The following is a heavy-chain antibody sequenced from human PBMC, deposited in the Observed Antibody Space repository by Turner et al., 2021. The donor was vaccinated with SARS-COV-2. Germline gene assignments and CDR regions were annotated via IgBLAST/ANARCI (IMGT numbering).Heavy chain of an antibody. Sequence: EVQLVESGGGLIQPGGSLRLSCAASGVTVSSNYMRWVRQAPGKGLEWVSVIYSGGSTFYSDSVKGRFTISRDNSKNTLYLQMNSLRAEDTAVYYCAREAPLGVNSMAFDYWGQGTLVTVSS. CDR1: GVTVSSNY. CDR2: IYSGGST. V-gene: IGHV3-53*01. D-gene: IGHD3-10*01. J-gene: IGHJ4*02. CDR3: AREAPLGVNSMAFDY.